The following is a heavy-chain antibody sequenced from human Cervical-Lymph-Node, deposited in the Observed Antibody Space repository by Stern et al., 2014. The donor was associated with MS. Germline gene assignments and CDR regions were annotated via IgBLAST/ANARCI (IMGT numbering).Heavy chain of an antibody. CDR1: GFTFSAYW. Sequence: EVQLVESGGGLVQPGGSLRLSWAASGFTFSAYWMSWVRQAPGKGLEWVANIKQDGSEKYYVDSVKGRFIVSRDNAKDSLHLQMDSLRAEDTAVYYCARDWGYCTHGVCHLDYWGQGTLVTVSS. J-gene: IGHJ4*02. D-gene: IGHD2-8*01. V-gene: IGHV3-7*01. CDR2: IKQDGSEK. CDR3: ARDWGYCTHGVCHLDY.